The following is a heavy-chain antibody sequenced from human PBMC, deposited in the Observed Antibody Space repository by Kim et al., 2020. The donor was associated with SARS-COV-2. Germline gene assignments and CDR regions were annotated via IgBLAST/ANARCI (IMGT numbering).Heavy chain of an antibody. CDR1: GFTFSSYA. CDR3: AKERTYSGYDYGYFDY. V-gene: IGHV3-23*01. CDR2: ISGSGGST. D-gene: IGHD5-12*01. J-gene: IGHJ4*02. Sequence: GGSLRLSCAASGFTFSSYAMSWVRQAPGKGLEWVSAISGSGGSTYYADSVKGRFTISRDNSKNTLYLQMNSLRAEDTAVYYCAKERTYSGYDYGYFDYWGQGTLVTVSS.